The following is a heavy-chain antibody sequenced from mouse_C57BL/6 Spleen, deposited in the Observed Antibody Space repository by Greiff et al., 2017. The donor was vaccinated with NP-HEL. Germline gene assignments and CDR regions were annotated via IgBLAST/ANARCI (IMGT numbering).Heavy chain of an antibody. CDR3: ARDRYYGNPYYAMDY. V-gene: IGHV1-82*01. CDR2: IYPGDGDT. Sequence: QVQLQQSGPELVKPGASVKISCKASGYAFSSSWMNWVKQRPGKGLEWIGRIYPGDGDTNYNGKFKGKATLTADKSSSTAYMQLSSLTSEDSAVYFCARDRYYGNPYYAMDYWGQGTSVTVSS. D-gene: IGHD2-1*01. J-gene: IGHJ4*01. CDR1: GYAFSSSW.